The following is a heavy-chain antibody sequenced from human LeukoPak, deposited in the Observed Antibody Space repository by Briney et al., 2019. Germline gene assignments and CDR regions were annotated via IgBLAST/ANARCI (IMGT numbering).Heavy chain of an antibody. D-gene: IGHD5-12*01. CDR3: ARDYSGYDLDI. CDR1: GGSISSGSYY. CDR2: IYTSGST. Sequence: SETLSLTCTVSGGSISSGSYYWSWIRQPAGKGLEWIGRIYTSGSTNYNPSLKSRVTISVDTSKNQLSLKLSSVTAADTAVYYCARDYSGYDLDIWGQGTMVTVSS. V-gene: IGHV4-61*02. J-gene: IGHJ3*02.